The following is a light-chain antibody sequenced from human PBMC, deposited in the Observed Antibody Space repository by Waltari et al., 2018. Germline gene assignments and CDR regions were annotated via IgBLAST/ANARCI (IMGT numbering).Light chain of an antibody. Sequence: QSALTQPASVSGSPGQSITFSCTGDSSDVGGYNYVSWYQQQTGKAPRPMIYDVSIRPSGVSNSFAGSKSGNTASLTISGLQAEDEADYYCSSYSRTSTLVVFGGGTKLAVL. CDR2: DVS. J-gene: IGLJ2*01. CDR1: SSDVGGYNY. CDR3: SSYSRTSTLVV. V-gene: IGLV2-14*03.